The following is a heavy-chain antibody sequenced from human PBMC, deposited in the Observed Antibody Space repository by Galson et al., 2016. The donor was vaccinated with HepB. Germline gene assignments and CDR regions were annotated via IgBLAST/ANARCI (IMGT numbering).Heavy chain of an antibody. CDR2: IGGLHDNT. CDR3: VRHEIGGFDG. V-gene: IGHV3-23*01. Sequence: SLRLSCAASGFTFSNYDLSWVRQAPGRGLECVSGIGGLHDNTYYTDSVKGRFTISRDNSRNTLYLQLNSLRVEDTALYYCVRHEIGGFDGWGQGTLVTVSS. CDR1: GFTFSNYD. J-gene: IGHJ4*02.